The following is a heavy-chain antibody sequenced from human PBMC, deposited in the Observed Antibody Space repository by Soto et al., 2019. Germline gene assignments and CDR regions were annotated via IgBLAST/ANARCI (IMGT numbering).Heavy chain of an antibody. V-gene: IGHV1-2*04. J-gene: IGHJ4*02. Sequence: QVQLVQSGAEVKKPGASVKVSCKASGYTFTGYYMHWVRQAPGQGLEWMGWINPNSGGTNYAQKFQGWVTMTRDTSISPAYMELSRLRSDDTAVYYCARAHCGGDCYSGVDYWGQGTLVHVSS. D-gene: IGHD2-21*02. CDR1: GYTFTGYY. CDR2: INPNSGGT. CDR3: ARAHCGGDCYSGVDY.